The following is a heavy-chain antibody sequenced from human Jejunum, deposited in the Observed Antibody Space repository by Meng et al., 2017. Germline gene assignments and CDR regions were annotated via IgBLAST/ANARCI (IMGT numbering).Heavy chain of an antibody. D-gene: IGHD6-19*01. Sequence: GESLKISCAASGFTFSSYWMSWVRQAPGKGLEWVANINQDGSEEYYVDSVKGRFTISRDNDKNSLYQRIKNLRSEEAAVYYCARIVGMAVVPYYFDYWGQGTLVTVSS. J-gene: IGHJ4*02. CDR3: ARIVGMAVVPYYFDY. CDR1: GFTFSSYW. V-gene: IGHV3-7*01. CDR2: INQDGSEE.